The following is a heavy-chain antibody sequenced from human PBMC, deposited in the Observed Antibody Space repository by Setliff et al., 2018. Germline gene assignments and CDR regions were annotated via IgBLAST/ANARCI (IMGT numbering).Heavy chain of an antibody. V-gene: IGHV4-59*08. D-gene: IGHD1-26*01. Sequence: PSETLSLTCSVSGGSMIGYYWSWVRQASGKELEWIGYSVDGSTNYNPSLKSRVTISVDTSKNQFTLKLTSVTAADSAVYYCARGLHSGTYWGTRPLGLDYWGQGTQVTVSS. CDR1: GGSMIGYY. CDR2: SVDGST. CDR3: ARGLHSGTYWGTRPLGLDY. J-gene: IGHJ4*02.